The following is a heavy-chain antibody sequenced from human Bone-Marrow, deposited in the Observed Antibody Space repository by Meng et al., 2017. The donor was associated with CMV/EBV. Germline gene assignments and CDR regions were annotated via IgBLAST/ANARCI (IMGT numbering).Heavy chain of an antibody. Sequence: SETLSLTCAVYGGSFSGYYWSWIRQPPGKGLEWIGEINHSGSTNYNPSLKSRVTISVDTSKNQFSLKLSSVTAADTAVYYCARRSPDIVVVVAATPLSRRRYWFDPWGQRHLVNVDS. CDR3: ARRSPDIVVVVAATPLSRRRYWFDP. CDR1: GGSFSGYY. J-gene: IGHJ5*02. CDR2: INHSGST. V-gene: IGHV4-34*01. D-gene: IGHD2-15*01.